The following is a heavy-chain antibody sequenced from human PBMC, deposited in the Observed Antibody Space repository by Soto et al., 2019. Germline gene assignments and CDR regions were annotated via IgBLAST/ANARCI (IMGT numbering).Heavy chain of an antibody. CDR3: ARTMADIVATAASYYYYVIDG. D-gene: IGHD5-12*01. CDR1: GGTFSSYA. CDR2: IIPIFGTA. Sequence: ASVKVSCKASGGTFSSYAISWVRQAPGQGLEWMGGIIPIFGTANYAQKFQGRVAITADESTSTAYMELSSLRSEDTAVYYCARTMADIVATAASYYYYVIDGWGQGSTVTGSS. J-gene: IGHJ6*02. V-gene: IGHV1-69*13.